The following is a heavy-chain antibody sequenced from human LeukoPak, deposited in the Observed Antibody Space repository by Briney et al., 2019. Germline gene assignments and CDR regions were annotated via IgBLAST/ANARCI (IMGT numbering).Heavy chain of an antibody. D-gene: IGHD5-18*01. J-gene: IGHJ4*03. CDR3: AKVRAYTYDSGLDY. CDR1: GFTFSSYA. Sequence: GGSLRLSCAASGFTFSSYAMSWVRQAPGKGLEWVSFVSDSGGTTYYADSVKGRFTLSRDNSENTLNLQMNSLRAEDTAVYYCAKVRAYTYDSGLDYWGQGTTVTVSS. V-gene: IGHV3-23*01. CDR2: VSDSGGTT.